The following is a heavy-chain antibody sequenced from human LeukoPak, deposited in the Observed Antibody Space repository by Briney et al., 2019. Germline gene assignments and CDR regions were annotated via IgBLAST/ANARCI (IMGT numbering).Heavy chain of an antibody. CDR1: GYTFTNHW. CDR2: IYPADSDT. J-gene: IGHJ4*02. V-gene: IGHV5-51*01. Sequence: GESLKISCKGSGYTFTNHWIAWVRQMPGKGLEWMGIIYPADSDTRYSPSFQGQVTISAAKSVRTAYLQWSSLKASDTAMYYCAFGASNWDQFDYWGQGTLVTVSS. D-gene: IGHD7-27*01. CDR3: AFGASNWDQFDY.